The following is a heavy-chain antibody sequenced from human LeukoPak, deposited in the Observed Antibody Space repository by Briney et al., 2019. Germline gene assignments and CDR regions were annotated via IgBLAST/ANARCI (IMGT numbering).Heavy chain of an antibody. CDR2: IGTYGGDT. Sequence: ASVKVSCKATSRISWVRQAPGQGPEWLGWIGTYGGDTYYAQKFQGGITVTTDTSTSKVYMELRDLRSDDTTVYYCARDLWNFYDDSGYNRDFDSWGQGTLVTVSS. D-gene: IGHD3-22*01. J-gene: IGHJ5*01. CDR1: TSR. CDR3: ARDLWNFYDDSGYNRDFDS. V-gene: IGHV1-18*01.